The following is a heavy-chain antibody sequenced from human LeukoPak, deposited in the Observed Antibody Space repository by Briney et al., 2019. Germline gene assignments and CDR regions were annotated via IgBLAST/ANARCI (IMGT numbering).Heavy chain of an antibody. CDR2: ISYDGSNK. Sequence: GGSLRLSCAASGFTFSSYAMHWARQAPGKGLEWVAVISYDGSNKYYADSVKGRFTISRDNSKNTLYLQMNSLRAEDTAVYYCARAKGSYLPPDYWGQGTLVTVSS. V-gene: IGHV3-30*04. J-gene: IGHJ4*02. CDR1: GFTFSSYA. D-gene: IGHD3-10*01. CDR3: ARAKGSYLPPDY.